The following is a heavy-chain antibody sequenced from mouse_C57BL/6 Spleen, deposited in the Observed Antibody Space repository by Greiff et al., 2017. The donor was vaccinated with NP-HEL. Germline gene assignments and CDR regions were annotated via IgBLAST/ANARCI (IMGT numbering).Heavy chain of an antibody. CDR2: ISSGGSYT. CDR3: ARHEITTEECAY. V-gene: IGHV5-6*01. J-gene: IGHJ3*01. Sequence: EVKLMESGGDLVKPGGSLKLSCAASGFTFSSYGMSWVRQTPDKRLEWVATISSGGSYTYYPDSVKGRFTISRDNAKNTLYLQMSSLKSEDTAMYYCARHEITTEECAYWGQGTLVTVSA. D-gene: IGHD2-4*01. CDR1: GFTFSSYG.